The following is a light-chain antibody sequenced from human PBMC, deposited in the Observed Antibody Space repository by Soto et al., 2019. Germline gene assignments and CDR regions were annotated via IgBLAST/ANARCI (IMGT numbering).Light chain of an antibody. V-gene: IGKV3-11*01. CDR3: QQRSNWPT. CDR2: DAS. J-gene: IGKJ5*01. CDR1: QSVSSY. Sequence: EIVLTQSPATLSLSPGERATLSCRASQSVSSYLAWYQQKPGQAPRLLIYDASNRATGIPARFSGSGSGTDFTLTISSLAPEDFAVYYCQQRSNWPTLGQGTRLEIK.